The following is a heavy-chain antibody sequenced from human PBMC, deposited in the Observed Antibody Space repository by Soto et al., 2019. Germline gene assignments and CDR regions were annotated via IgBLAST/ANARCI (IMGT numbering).Heavy chain of an antibody. J-gene: IGHJ6*03. D-gene: IGHD2-2*01. Sequence: ASVKVSCKASGYTFTSYDINWVRQATGQGLEWMGWMNPNSGNTGYAQKFQGRVTMTRNTSISTAYMELSSLRSEDTAVYYCARGRNVRGGKGNIVVVPAARRGYYYMDVWGKGTTVTVSS. CDR3: ARGRNVRGGKGNIVVVPAARRGYYYMDV. V-gene: IGHV1-8*01. CDR1: GYTFTSYD. CDR2: MNPNSGNT.